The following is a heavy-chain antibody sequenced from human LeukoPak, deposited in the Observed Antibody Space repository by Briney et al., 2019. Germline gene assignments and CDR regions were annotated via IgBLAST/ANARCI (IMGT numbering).Heavy chain of an antibody. V-gene: IGHV3-30*04. J-gene: IGHJ6*02. CDR3: ARERGMDV. CDR2: ISYDGSNK. Sequence: GGSLRLSCAASGFTFSSYAMHWVRQAPGKGLEWVAVISYDGSNKYYADSVKGRFTIPRDNSKNTLYLQMNSLRAEDTAVYYCARERGMDVWGQGTTVTVSS. CDR1: GFTFSSYA.